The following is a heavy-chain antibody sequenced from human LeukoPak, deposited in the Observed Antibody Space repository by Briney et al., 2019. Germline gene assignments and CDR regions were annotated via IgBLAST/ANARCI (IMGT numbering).Heavy chain of an antibody. J-gene: IGHJ3*02. D-gene: IGHD1-26*01. CDR2: VSSSGIHT. Sequence: PGGSLRLSCAASGFTFSNCPMTWVRQDPGKGLEWVSSVSSSGIHTYYLDSVKGRFTISRDNSKNTLYLQMNSLRAEDTAVYYCAKMMPESTENGFDIWGQGTMVTVSS. CDR1: GFTFSNCP. V-gene: IGHV3-23*01. CDR3: AKMMPESTENGFDI.